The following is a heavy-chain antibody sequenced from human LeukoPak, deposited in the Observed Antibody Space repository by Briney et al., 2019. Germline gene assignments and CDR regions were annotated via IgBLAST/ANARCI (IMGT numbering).Heavy chain of an antibody. CDR2: IYPGDSDT. Sequence: GESLKISCKGSGYRFTNYWIGWVRQMPGKGLEWMGIIYPGDSDTRYSQSFQGQVTISADKSISTAYLQWSSLKASDTAMYYCARGPYCSTASCLSPYYYYYMDVWGKGTTVTVSS. CDR3: ARGPYCSTASCLSPYYYYYMDV. CDR1: GYRFTNYW. J-gene: IGHJ6*03. D-gene: IGHD2-2*01. V-gene: IGHV5-51*01.